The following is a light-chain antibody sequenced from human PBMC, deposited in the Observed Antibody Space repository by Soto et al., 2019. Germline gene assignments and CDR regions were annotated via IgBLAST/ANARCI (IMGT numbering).Light chain of an antibody. Sequence: SHPVGTLSLSPGERVTLSCRASQSVSSNYLAWYQQKPGQAPRLLIYDASYRAPGIPARFSGSGSGTDFSLTISSLEAEDSTVYYCQQRGSWPATFGPGTIVDI. J-gene: IGKJ3*01. CDR3: QQRGSWPAT. V-gene: IGKV3D-20*02. CDR1: QSVSSNY. CDR2: DAS.